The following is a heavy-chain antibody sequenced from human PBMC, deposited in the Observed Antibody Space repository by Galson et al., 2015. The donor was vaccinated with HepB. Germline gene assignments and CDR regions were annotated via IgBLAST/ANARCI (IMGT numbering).Heavy chain of an antibody. J-gene: IGHJ4*02. CDR2: IVVGSGNT. Sequence: SVKVSCKASGFTFTSSAVQWVRQARGQRLEWIGWIVVGSGNTNYAQKFQERVTITRDMSTSTAYMELSSLRSEDTAVYYCAAGSRLGYGSGSYLFDYWGQGTLVTASS. CDR1: GFTFTSSA. D-gene: IGHD3-10*01. CDR3: AAGSRLGYGSGSYLFDY. V-gene: IGHV1-58*01.